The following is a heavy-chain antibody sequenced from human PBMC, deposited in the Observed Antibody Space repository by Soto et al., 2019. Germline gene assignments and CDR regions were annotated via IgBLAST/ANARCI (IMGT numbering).Heavy chain of an antibody. D-gene: IGHD2-8*01. V-gene: IGHV3-30*18. CDR3: AKDTLYPVVSYFYYGLDV. J-gene: IGHJ6*02. CDR1: GFVFADYG. CDR2: ISFDGTNK. Sequence: GGSLRLSCAASGFVFADYGVHWVRQAPGKGLEWVAVISFDGTNKFYADSVKGRFTISRDNSINTLYLQMSSLRTEDTAVYYCAKDTLYPVVSYFYYGLDVWGQGTTVTVSS.